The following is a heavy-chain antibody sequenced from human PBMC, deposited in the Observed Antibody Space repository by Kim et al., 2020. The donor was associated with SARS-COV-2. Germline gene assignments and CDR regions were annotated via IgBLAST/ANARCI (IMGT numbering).Heavy chain of an antibody. J-gene: IGHJ3*02. Sequence: ADSVQGRLTISRDKSKNTLYLQMGSLRAEDMAVYYCARGLGATGAFDIWGQGTMVTVSS. D-gene: IGHD1-26*01. CDR3: ARGLGATGAFDI. V-gene: IGHV3-64*02.